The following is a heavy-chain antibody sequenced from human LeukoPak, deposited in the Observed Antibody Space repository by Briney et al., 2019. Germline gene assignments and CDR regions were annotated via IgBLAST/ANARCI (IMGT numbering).Heavy chain of an antibody. CDR1: GFTFSVYY. CDR2: ICSSGSTI. CDR3: ARERPRGTENCDY. V-gene: IGHV3-11*04. J-gene: IGHJ4*02. Sequence: GESLTLSCAASGFTFSVYYMSWIRQPPGKGLEWVSYICSSGSTIYYPAPVTGQFTISSDNDQNSLFLQMTDLRAHDRAVHYCARERPRGTENCDYWGQGTLLTVPS.